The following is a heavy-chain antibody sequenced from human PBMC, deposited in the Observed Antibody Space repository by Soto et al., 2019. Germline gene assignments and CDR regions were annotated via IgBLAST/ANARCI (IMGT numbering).Heavy chain of an antibody. Sequence: PSQTLSLTCAISGDSVSSDITSWNWIRQSPSRGLEWLGRTYYRSKWFHDYAASVKSRITINPDTSKNQFSLELNSMTPEDTAVYYCARRNALDVWGQGTVVTVSS. CDR1: GDSVSSDITS. CDR3: ARRNALDV. J-gene: IGHJ3*01. CDR2: TYYRSKWFH. V-gene: IGHV6-1*01.